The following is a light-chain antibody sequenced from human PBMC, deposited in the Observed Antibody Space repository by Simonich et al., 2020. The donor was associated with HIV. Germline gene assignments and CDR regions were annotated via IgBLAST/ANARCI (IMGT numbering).Light chain of an antibody. J-gene: IGKJ4*01. CDR1: LSVDSSF. Sequence: EIVLTQSPGTLSLSPGERATPSCRSSLSVDSSFLAWYQQKPGLAPRLLLSDASSRATGIPDRFRGSGSGTDFTLTISRLEPEDFAVYYCQQYGRSPLTFGGGTKVEI. CDR3: QQYGRSPLT. CDR2: DAS. V-gene: IGKV3D-20*01.